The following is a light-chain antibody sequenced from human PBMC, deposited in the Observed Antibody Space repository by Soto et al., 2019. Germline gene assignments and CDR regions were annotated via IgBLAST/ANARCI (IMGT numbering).Light chain of an antibody. J-gene: IGKJ5*01. CDR3: QQYNEWPPFT. CDR1: QGISTL. Sequence: EIVLTQSPATLSVSPGERATLFCRASQGISTLLAWYQQKPGQAPRLVIYAASTRATGIPDRFSGSVSGTEFTLTISSLQSEDFAVYYCQQYNEWPPFTFGQGTRLEIK. V-gene: IGKV3-15*01. CDR2: AAS.